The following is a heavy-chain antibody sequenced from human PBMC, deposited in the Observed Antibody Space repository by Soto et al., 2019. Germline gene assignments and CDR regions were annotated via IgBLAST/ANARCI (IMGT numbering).Heavy chain of an antibody. V-gene: IGHV3-7*01. J-gene: IGHJ5*02. Sequence: PVGSLRLSCTASRFTFSDSWMTWVRQAPGKGLEWVARIKPDESEKKYADSVKGRFSISRDNAKNSMYLQMDSLRGEDTAVYYCVRGGSNYASWGQGTLVTVSS. CDR2: IKPDESEK. CDR3: VRGGSNYAS. D-gene: IGHD4-4*01. CDR1: RFTFSDSW.